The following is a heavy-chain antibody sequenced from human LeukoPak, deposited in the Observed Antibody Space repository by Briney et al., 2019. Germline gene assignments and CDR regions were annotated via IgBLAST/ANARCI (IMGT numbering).Heavy chain of an antibody. CDR3: ARDVRASDAFDI. CDR1: GFTFSNYW. V-gene: IGHV3-7*01. J-gene: IGHJ3*02. Sequence: GGSLRLSCAASGFTFSNYWMSWVRQTPGKGLEWVAEIKQDGSEKYYVDSVKGRFTISRDNAKNSLYLQMNSLRAEDTAVYYCARDVRASDAFDIWGQGTMVTVSS. CDR2: IKQDGSEK.